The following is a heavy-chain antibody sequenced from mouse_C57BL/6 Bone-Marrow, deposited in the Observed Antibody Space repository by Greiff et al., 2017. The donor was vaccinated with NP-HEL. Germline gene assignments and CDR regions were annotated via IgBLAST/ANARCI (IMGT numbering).Heavy chain of an antibody. Sequence: EVKLMESGGGLVQPGESLKLSCESNEYEFPSHDMSWVRKTPGKRLELVAAINSDGGSTYYPDTMESRFIISRDNTKKTLYLQMSSLRSEDTALYYCARHDDYGLFAYWGQGTLVTVSA. D-gene: IGHD2-4*01. J-gene: IGHJ3*01. CDR3: ARHDDYGLFAY. CDR2: INSDGGST. V-gene: IGHV5-2*01. CDR1: EYEFPSHD.